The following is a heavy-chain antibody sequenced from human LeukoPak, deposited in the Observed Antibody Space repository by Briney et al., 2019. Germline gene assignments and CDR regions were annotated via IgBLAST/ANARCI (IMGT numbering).Heavy chain of an antibody. V-gene: IGHV1-69*05. J-gene: IGHJ5*02. CDR1: GYTFTSYY. CDR2: IIPIFGTA. Sequence: ASVKVSCKASGYTFTSYYMHWVRQAPGQGLEWMGGIIPIFGTANCAQKFQGRVTITTDESTSSAYMELSSLRSEDTAVYYCASREGYCSSTSCFNWFDPWGQGTLVTVSS. CDR3: ASREGYCSSTSCFNWFDP. D-gene: IGHD2-2*01.